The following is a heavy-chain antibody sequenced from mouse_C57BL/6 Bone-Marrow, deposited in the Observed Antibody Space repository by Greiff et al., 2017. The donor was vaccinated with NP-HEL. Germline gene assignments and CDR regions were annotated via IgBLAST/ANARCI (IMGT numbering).Heavy chain of an antibody. CDR2: IYPGSGTT. Sequence: VQLQQSGPELVKPGASVKISCKASGYSFTSYSIHWVKQRPGQGLEWIGWIYPGSGTTKYNEKFKGKATLTADTSSSTAYMQLSSLTSEDSAVYYCARGITTVYWGQGTTLTVSA. V-gene: IGHV1-66*01. CDR1: GYSFTSYS. J-gene: IGHJ2*01. D-gene: IGHD1-1*01. CDR3: ARGITTVY.